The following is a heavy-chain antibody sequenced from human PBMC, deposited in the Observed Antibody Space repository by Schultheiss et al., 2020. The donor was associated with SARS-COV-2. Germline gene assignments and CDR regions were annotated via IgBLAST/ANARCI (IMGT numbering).Heavy chain of an antibody. Sequence: SETLSLTCTVSGDSISSYYWSWIRQPPGKGLEWIGEINHSGSTNYNPSLKSRVTISVDTSKNQFSLKLSSVTAADTAVYYCASMTYHDSRGIDSWGQGTLVTVSS. D-gene: IGHD3-22*01. CDR3: ASMTYHDSRGIDS. CDR2: INHSGST. V-gene: IGHV4-34*01. CDR1: GDSISSYY. J-gene: IGHJ4*02.